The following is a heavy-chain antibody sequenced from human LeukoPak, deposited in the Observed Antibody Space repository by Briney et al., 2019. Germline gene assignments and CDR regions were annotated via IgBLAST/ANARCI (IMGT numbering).Heavy chain of an antibody. CDR1: GGSISSYY. V-gene: IGHV4-59*01. Sequence: SETLSLTCTVSGGSISSYYWSWIRQPPGKGLEWIGYIYYSGSTNYNPSLKSRVTISVDTSKNQFSLKLSSVTAADTAVYYCVRVVYDFWSGGFDPWGQGTLVTVSS. J-gene: IGHJ5*02. CDR2: IYYSGST. D-gene: IGHD3-3*01. CDR3: VRVVYDFWSGGFDP.